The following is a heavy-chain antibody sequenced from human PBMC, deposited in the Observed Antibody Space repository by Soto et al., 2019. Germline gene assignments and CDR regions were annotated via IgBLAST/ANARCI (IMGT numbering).Heavy chain of an antibody. CDR2: INHSGST. V-gene: IGHV4-39*01. Sequence: SETLSLTCRVSDGSMNSDSSYWGWIRQPPGKGLEWIGVINHSGSTYHNLSLKGRVTMSVDASRNQFSLKLTSMTAADTAVYSSPRLGGYVSVGYYYLWDSWGQGTLVTVSS. D-gene: IGHD3-22*01. CDR1: DGSMNSDSSY. CDR3: PRLGGYVSVGYYYLWDS. J-gene: IGHJ4*02.